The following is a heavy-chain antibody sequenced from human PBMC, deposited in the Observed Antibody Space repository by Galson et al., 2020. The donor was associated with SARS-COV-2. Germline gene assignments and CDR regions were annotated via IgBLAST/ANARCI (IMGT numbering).Heavy chain of an antibody. CDR1: GFTFSSYA. CDR2: ISGSGGST. CDR3: AKAPVIVLPSGWYGVLGTYFDY. V-gene: IGHV3-23*01. D-gene: IGHD6-19*01. Sequence: GGSLRLSCAASGFTFSSYAMSWVRQAPGKGLEWVSAISGSGGSTYYADSVKGRFTISRDNSKNTLYLQMNSLRAEDTAVYYCAKAPVIVLPSGWYGVLGTYFDYWGQGTLVTVSS. J-gene: IGHJ4*02.